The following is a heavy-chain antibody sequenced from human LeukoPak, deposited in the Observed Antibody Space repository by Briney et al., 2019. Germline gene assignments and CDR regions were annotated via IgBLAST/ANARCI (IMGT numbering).Heavy chain of an antibody. CDR1: GFTFSDYA. D-gene: IGHD3-3*01. CDR2: INVGGATA. Sequence: GGSLRLSCSASGFTFSDYALNWVRQAPGKRLVWVSTINVGGATAYYADSVKGRFTTSRDTSKNTLYLYMNSLRAEDTALYYCCFGVLSSVFFDYWGQGTPVTVSS. J-gene: IGHJ4*02. CDR3: CFGVLSSVFFDY. V-gene: IGHV3-23*01.